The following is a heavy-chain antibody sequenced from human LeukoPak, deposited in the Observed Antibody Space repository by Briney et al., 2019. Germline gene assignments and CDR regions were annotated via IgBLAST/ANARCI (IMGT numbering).Heavy chain of an antibody. J-gene: IGHJ5*02. Sequence: NTSETLSLTCTVSGGSISSNDYYWGWIRQPPGKGLEWIGSIYYGGSTYYNPSLKSRVTISVDTSMNQFSLKLSFVTTADTAVYYCARALGSCSGGSCTRGYNWFDPWGQGTLVTVPS. CDR3: ARALGSCSGGSCTRGYNWFDP. CDR2: IYYGGST. D-gene: IGHD2-15*01. CDR1: GGSISSNDYY. V-gene: IGHV4-39*01.